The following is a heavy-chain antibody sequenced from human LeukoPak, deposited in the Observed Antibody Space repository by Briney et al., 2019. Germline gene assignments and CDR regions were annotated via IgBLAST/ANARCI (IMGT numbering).Heavy chain of an antibody. V-gene: IGHV3-9*01. J-gene: IGHJ4*02. D-gene: IGHD6-19*01. CDR1: GFTFDDYA. Sequence: GGSLRLSCAASGFTFDDYAMHWVRQAPGKGLEWVSGISWNSGSIGYADSVKGRFTISRDNAKNSLYLQMNSLRAEDTAVYYCARVDIAVTVVFDYWGQGTLVTVSS. CDR3: ARVDIAVTVVFDY. CDR2: ISWNSGSI.